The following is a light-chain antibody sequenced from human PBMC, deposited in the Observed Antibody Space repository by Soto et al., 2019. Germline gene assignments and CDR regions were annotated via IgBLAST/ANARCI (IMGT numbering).Light chain of an antibody. Sequence: DIVMTQTPLSSPVTLGQAASISCRSSQSLVHSDGNTYLSWYQQRPGQPPRLLIYKVSDRFSGVPDRLSGRGAGTDLTLTISRVEAEVVGVYYCMQAKQANWTFGQGSKV. CDR1: QSLVHSDGNTY. J-gene: IGKJ1*01. CDR3: MQAKQANWT. V-gene: IGKV2-24*01. CDR2: KVS.